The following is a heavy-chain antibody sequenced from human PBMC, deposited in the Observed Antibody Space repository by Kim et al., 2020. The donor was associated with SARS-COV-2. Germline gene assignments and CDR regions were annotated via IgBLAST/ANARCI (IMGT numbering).Heavy chain of an antibody. D-gene: IGHD3-10*01. CDR3: ARGYGSGSYYRRFDY. V-gene: IGHV4-34*01. CDR1: GGSFSGYY. Sequence: SETLSLTCAVYGGSFSGYYWSWIRQPPGKGLEWIGEINHSGSTNYNPSLKSRVTISVDTSKNQFSLKLSSVTAADTAVYYCARGYGSGSYYRRFDYWGQGTLVTVSS. J-gene: IGHJ4*02. CDR2: INHSGST.